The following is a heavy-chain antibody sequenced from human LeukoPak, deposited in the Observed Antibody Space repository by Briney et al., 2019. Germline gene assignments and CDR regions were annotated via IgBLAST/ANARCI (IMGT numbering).Heavy chain of an antibody. CDR1: GYSFTTYW. Sequence: GESLKISCKGSGYSFTTYWIGWVRQMPGEGLEWMGIIYPGDSDTRYSPSFQGQVTISADKSISTAYLQWSSLKASDTAMYYCARQGGYCSSTSCQLAPDLDYWGQGTLVTVSS. V-gene: IGHV5-51*01. D-gene: IGHD2-2*01. CDR3: ARQGGYCSSTSCQLAPDLDY. J-gene: IGHJ4*02. CDR2: IYPGDSDT.